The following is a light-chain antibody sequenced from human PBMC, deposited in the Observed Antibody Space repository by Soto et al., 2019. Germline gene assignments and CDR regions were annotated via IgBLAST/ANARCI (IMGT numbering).Light chain of an antibody. CDR3: QQYNSYPSCT. CDR1: QSISSW. Sequence: DIQMTQSPSTLSASVGDRVIITCRASQSISSWLAWYQQKPGKAPKLLIYDASSLESGVPSRFSGSGSGTEFTLTISSLQPDDFATYYCQQYNSYPSCTFGQGTKLEIK. J-gene: IGKJ2*02. CDR2: DAS. V-gene: IGKV1-5*01.